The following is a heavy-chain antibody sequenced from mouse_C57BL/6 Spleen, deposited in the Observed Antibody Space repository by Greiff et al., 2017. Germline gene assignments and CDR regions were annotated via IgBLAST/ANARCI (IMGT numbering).Heavy chain of an antibody. D-gene: IGHD1-1*01. J-gene: IGHJ2*01. V-gene: IGHV1-15*01. Sequence: VQLQESGAELVRPGASVTLSCKASGYTFTDYEMHWVKQTPVHGLEWIGAIDPETGGTAYNQKFKGKAILTADKSSSTAYMELRSLTSEDSAVYYCTQYLDYYGSSSFDYWGQGTTLTVSS. CDR2: IDPETGGT. CDR3: TQYLDYYGSSSFDY. CDR1: GYTFTDYE.